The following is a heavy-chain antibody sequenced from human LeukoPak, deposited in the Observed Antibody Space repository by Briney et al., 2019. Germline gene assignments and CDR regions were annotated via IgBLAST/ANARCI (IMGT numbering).Heavy chain of an antibody. D-gene: IGHD3-16*01. V-gene: IGHV4-31*03. J-gene: IGHJ3*02. CDR3: ARTPSSYDYVWGSYVKDAFDI. CDR2: IYYSGST. Sequence: PSETLSLTCTASGGSISSGGYYWSWIRQHPGKGLEWIGYIYYSGSTYYNPSLKSRVTISVDTSKNQFSLKLSSVTAADTAVYYCARTPSSYDYVWGSYVKDAFDIWGQGTMVTVSS. CDR1: GGSISSGGYY.